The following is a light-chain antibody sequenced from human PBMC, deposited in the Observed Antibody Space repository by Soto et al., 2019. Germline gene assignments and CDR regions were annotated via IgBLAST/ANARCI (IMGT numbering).Light chain of an antibody. CDR2: DVN. J-gene: IGLJ2*01. V-gene: IGLV2-11*01. CDR1: SSDVGNYDY. CDR3: SAYAGGNIVI. Sequence: QSALTQPRSVSGSPGQSVTLSCTGSSSDVGNYDYVSWYQQHPGMAPKLILYDVNKRPSGVPDRFSGSKSGDRAALTISGLQPEDEADYHCSAYAGGNIVIFGGGTKLTVL.